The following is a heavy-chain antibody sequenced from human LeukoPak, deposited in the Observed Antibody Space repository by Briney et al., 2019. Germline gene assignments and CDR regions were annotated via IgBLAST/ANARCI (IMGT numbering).Heavy chain of an antibody. CDR3: ARHASLGELSSPFDS. CDR2: IYPGDSDT. J-gene: IGHJ4*02. CDR1: GYGFTSYW. D-gene: IGHD3-16*02. V-gene: IGHV5-51*01. Sequence: GVSLQISCKGSGYGFTSYWIGWVRPMPGKGLGWMGIIYPGDSDTRYSPSFQGQVTISADKSTNTAYLQWSSLKASDTAMYYCARHASLGELSSPFDSWGQGALVTVSS.